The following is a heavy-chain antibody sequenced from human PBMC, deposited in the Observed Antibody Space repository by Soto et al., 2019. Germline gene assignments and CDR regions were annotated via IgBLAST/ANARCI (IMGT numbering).Heavy chain of an antibody. D-gene: IGHD3-9*01. V-gene: IGHV1-18*01. J-gene: IGHJ4*02. CDR2: ISAYNGNT. CDR3: ARGGYFDWLSNVHFDY. CDR1: GYTFTSYG. Sequence: ASVKVSCKASGYTFTSYGISWVRQAPGQGLEWMGWISAYNGNTNYAQKLQGRVTMTTDTSTSTAYMELRSLRSDDTAVYYCARGGYFDWLSNVHFDYWGQGTLVTVSS.